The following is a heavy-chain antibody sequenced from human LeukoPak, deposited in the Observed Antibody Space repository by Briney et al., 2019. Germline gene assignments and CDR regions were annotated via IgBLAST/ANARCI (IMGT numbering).Heavy chain of an antibody. CDR1: GFTFSSYE. D-gene: IGHD3-22*01. CDR2: ISSSGSTI. V-gene: IGHV3-48*03. Sequence: PGGSLRPSCAASGFTFSSYEMNWVRQAPGKGLEWVSYISSSGSTIYYADSVKGRFTISRDNAKNSLYLQMNSLRAEDTAVYYCARGAYYDSSGSFMDVWGKGTTVTVSS. J-gene: IGHJ6*03. CDR3: ARGAYYDSSGSFMDV.